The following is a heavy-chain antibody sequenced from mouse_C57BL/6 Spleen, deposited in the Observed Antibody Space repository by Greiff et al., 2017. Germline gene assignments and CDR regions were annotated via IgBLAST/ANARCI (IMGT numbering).Heavy chain of an antibody. CDR1: GYTFTSYW. D-gene: IGHD1-1*01. J-gene: IGHJ2*01. CDR2: IDPSDSYT. Sequence: QVQLQQPGAELVKPGASVKLSCKASGYTFTSYWMQWVKQRPGQGLEWIGEIDPSDSYTNYPQKFKGKTTLTVDTSTSTAYMQLSSLTSEDSAVYYGARCYGSSAVYFGDWGQGTTLTVAS. CDR3: ARCYGSSAVYFGD. V-gene: IGHV1-50*01.